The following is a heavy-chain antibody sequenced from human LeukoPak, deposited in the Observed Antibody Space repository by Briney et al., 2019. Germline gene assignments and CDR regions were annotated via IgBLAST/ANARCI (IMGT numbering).Heavy chain of an antibody. CDR3: ARRAFDY. Sequence: PSETLSLTCTVSGGSISSSSYYWSWIRQPPGKGLEWIGEINHSGSTNYNPSLKSRVTISVDTSKNQFSLKLSSVTAADTAVYYCARRAFDYWGQGTLVTVSS. J-gene: IGHJ4*02. CDR2: INHSGST. V-gene: IGHV4-39*07. CDR1: GGSISSSSYY.